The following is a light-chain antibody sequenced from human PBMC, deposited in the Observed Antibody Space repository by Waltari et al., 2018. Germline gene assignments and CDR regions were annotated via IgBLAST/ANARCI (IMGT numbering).Light chain of an antibody. Sequence: DIQMTQSPSSLSASVGDRVTITCQASQAISNYLNCYQQKPGKAPKLLIYDASNLETVVASRFSGSGSGTDFTFTSSSLQPEDIATYYCQQYDNLPPLTFGGGTKVEIK. CDR1: QAISNY. CDR3: QQYDNLPPLT. V-gene: IGKV1-33*01. CDR2: DAS. J-gene: IGKJ4*01.